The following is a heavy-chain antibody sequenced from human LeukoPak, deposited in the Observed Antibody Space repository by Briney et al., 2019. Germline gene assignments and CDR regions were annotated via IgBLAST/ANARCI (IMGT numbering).Heavy chain of an antibody. CDR2: INHSGST. CDR1: GGSFSGYY. V-gene: IGHV4-34*01. CDR3: ARVPAAHARYYYYYGMDV. Sequence: SGTLSLTCAVYGGSFSGYYWSWIRQPPGKGLEWIGEINHSGSTNYNPSLKSRVTISVDTSKNQFSLKLSSVTAADTAVYYCARVPAAHARYYYYYGMDVWGQGTTVTVSS. D-gene: IGHD2-2*01. J-gene: IGHJ6*02.